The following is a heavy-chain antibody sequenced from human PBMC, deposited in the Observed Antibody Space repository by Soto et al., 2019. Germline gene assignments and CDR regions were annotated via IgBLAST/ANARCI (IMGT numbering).Heavy chain of an antibody. V-gene: IGHV1-69*13. CDR3: ARDPGCSGGSCYSES. CDR1: GGTLSSYA. CDR2: IIPIFGTA. Sequence: SVKVSFKASGGTLSSYAISWLRQAPGQGLEWMGGIIPIFGTANYAQKFQGRVTITADESTSTAYMELSSLRSEDTAVYYCARDPGCSGGSCYSESWGQGTLVTVSS. J-gene: IGHJ5*02. D-gene: IGHD2-15*01.